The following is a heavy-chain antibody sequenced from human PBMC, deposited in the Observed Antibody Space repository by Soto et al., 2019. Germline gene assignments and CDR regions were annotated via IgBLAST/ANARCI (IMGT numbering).Heavy chain of an antibody. CDR1: GFNFSNYG. Sequence: GGSLRLSCAESGFNFSNYGMHWVRQAPGKGLEWVAVIWYDGSNKYYADSVKGRFTISRDNSKNSLYLQMNSLRADDTAVYYCAANFDFWGQGTLVTVSS. J-gene: IGHJ4*02. CDR3: AANFDF. V-gene: IGHV3-33*01. CDR2: IWYDGSNK.